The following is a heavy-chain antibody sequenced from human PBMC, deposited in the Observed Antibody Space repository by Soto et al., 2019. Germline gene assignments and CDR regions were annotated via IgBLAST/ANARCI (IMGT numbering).Heavy chain of an antibody. J-gene: IGHJ4*02. Sequence: GGSLRLSCAASGFTFSSYAMSWVRQAPGKGLGWVSAISGSGGRTYCADSVKGRFTISRDNSKNKLYMQMHSLTAQDTAVYYCAKRPTQLDCWGQGTLVTVAS. CDR2: ISGSGGRT. D-gene: IGHD2-2*01. V-gene: IGHV3-23*01. CDR1: GFTFSSYA. CDR3: AKRPTQLDC.